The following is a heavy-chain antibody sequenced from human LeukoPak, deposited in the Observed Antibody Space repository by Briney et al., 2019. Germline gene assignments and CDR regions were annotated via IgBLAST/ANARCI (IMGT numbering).Heavy chain of an antibody. CDR2: ISSSGSTI. V-gene: IGHV3-48*03. J-gene: IGHJ4*02. CDR3: ARDGETSNWGVLF. Sequence: PGGSLRLSXAASGFTFSSYEMNWVRQAPGKGLEWVSYISSSGSTIYYADSVKGRFTISRDNAKNSLYLQMNSLRAEDTAVYYCARDGETSNWGVLFWGQGTLVTVSS. D-gene: IGHD7-27*01. CDR1: GFTFSSYE.